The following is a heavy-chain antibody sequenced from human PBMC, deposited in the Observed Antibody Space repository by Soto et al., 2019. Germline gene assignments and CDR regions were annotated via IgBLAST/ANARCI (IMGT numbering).Heavy chain of an antibody. V-gene: IGHV4-34*01. J-gene: IGHJ4*02. CDR1: GGSFSGYY. CDR2: INHSGST. D-gene: IGHD6-13*01. CDR3: ARGSAGNDY. Sequence: SETLSLTCAVYGGSFSGYYWSWIRQPPGKGLEWIGEINHSGSTNYNPSLKSRVTISVDTSKNQFSLKLSSVTAADTAVYYCARGSAGNDYWGQGTLVTVSS.